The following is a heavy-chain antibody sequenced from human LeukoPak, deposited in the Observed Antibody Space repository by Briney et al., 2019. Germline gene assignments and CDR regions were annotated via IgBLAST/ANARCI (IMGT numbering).Heavy chain of an antibody. V-gene: IGHV4-38-2*02. CDR3: ARSPSGWYLLDY. D-gene: IGHD6-19*01. J-gene: IGHJ4*02. Sequence: PSETLSLTCTVSGYSISSGYYWGWIRQPPGKELEWIGIIYHSGNNYYNPSLKSRVTISLDTSKNQFSLKLSSVTAADTAVYYCARSPSGWYLLDYWGQGTLVTVSS. CDR1: GYSISSGYY. CDR2: IYHSGNN.